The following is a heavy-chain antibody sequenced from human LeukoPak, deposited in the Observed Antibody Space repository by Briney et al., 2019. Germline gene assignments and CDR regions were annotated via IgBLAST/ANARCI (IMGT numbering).Heavy chain of an antibody. CDR3: ARTPEDYDFWSGYYWGGAFDI. CDR2: INPNSGGT. D-gene: IGHD3-3*01. J-gene: IGHJ3*02. Sequence: GASVKVSCKASRYTFTGYYMHWVRQAPGQGLECMGWINPNSGGTNYAQKFQGRVTMTRDTSISTAYMELSRLRSDDTAVYYCARTPEDYDFWSGYYWGGAFDIWGQGTMVTVSS. CDR1: RYTFTGYY. V-gene: IGHV1-2*02.